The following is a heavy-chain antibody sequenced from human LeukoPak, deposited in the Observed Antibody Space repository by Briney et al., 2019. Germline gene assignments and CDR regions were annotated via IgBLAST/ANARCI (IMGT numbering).Heavy chain of an antibody. CDR3: ARDLGMEFDY. V-gene: IGHV3-48*03. Sequence: GGSLRLSCAASGFLFDRYEMNWVRQAPGKGLEWVSYISSGAKDIYYADSVKGRFTVSRDNAKNSLYLQMNSLRAEDTAVYYCARDLGMEFDYWGQGTLVTVSS. J-gene: IGHJ4*02. D-gene: IGHD7-27*01. CDR2: ISSGAKDI. CDR1: GFLFDRYE.